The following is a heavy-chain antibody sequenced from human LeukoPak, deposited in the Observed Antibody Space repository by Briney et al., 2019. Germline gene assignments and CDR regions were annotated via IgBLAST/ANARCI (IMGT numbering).Heavy chain of an antibody. J-gene: IGHJ4*02. Sequence: GGSLRLSCAASGFTVSSNYMSWVRQAPGKGLEWVSVIYSGGSTYYADSVKGRFTISRDSSKNTLYLQMNSLRAEDTAVYYCARVDYGDYYFDYWGQGTLVTVSS. CDR3: ARVDYGDYYFDY. D-gene: IGHD4-17*01. CDR1: GFTVSSNY. V-gene: IGHV3-53*01. CDR2: IYSGGST.